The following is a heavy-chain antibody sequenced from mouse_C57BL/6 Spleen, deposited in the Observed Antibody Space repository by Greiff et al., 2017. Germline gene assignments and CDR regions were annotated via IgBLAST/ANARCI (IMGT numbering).Heavy chain of an antibody. CDR3: ARCYYYLYYFDY. CDR2: IDPSDSET. Sequence: QVQLQQPGAELVRPGSSVKLSCKASGYTFTSYWMHWVKQRPIQGLEWIGNIDPSDSETHYNQKFKDKATLTVDKSSSTAYMQISRLTSEDSAVYDLARCYYYLYYFDYWGQGTTLTVSS. J-gene: IGHJ2*01. D-gene: IGHD2-1*01. CDR1: GYTFTSYW. V-gene: IGHV1-52*01.